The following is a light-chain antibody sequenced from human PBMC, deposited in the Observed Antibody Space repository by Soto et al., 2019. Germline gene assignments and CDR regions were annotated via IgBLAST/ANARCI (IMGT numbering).Light chain of an antibody. J-gene: IGLJ1*01. CDR2: RNN. CDR1: SSNIGSNY. V-gene: IGLV1-47*01. Sequence: QSALTQPPSASGTPGQGVTISCSGSSSNIGSNYVYWYQQLLGTAPKLLIYRNNQRPSGVPDRFSGSKSGTSASLATSGLRSEDEADYYCAAWEDSLSGSYVFGTGTKVTVL. CDR3: AAWEDSLSGSYV.